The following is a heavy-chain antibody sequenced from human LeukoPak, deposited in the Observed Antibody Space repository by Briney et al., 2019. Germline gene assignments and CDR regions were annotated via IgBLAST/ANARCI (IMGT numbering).Heavy chain of an antibody. CDR2: INPNSGGT. J-gene: IGHJ6*03. CDR1: GYTFTGYY. D-gene: IGHD4-17*01. V-gene: IGHV1-2*02. CDR3: ARATVTTQYYYYYYYMDV. Sequence: ASVKVSCKASGYTFTGYYMHWVRQAPGQGLEWMGWINPNSGGTNYAQKFQGRVTMTRATSISTAYMELSRLRSDDTAVYYCARATVTTQYYYYYYYMDVWGKGTTVTVSS.